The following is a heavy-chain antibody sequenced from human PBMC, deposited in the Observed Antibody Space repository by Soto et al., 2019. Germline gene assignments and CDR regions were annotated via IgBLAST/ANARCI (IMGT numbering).Heavy chain of an antibody. D-gene: IGHD6-13*01. V-gene: IGHV3-9*01. J-gene: IGHJ4*02. Sequence: GGSLRLSCAASGFTFDDYAMHWVRQAPGKGLEWVSGISWNSGSIGYADSVKGRFTISRDNAKNSLYLQMNSLRAEDTALYYCAKDMMPYGIAAAHDYWGQGTLVTVSS. CDR2: ISWNSGSI. CDR3: AKDMMPYGIAAAHDY. CDR1: GFTFDDYA.